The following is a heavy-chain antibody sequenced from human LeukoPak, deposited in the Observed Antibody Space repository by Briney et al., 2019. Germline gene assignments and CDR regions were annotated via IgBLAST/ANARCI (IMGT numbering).Heavy chain of an antibody. CDR1: GFTFSDYS. D-gene: IGHD3-22*01. V-gene: IGHV3-48*02. Sequence: GGSLRLSCAASGFTFSDYSMNWVRQAPGKGLEWVSYISSGASTIYYADSVKGRFTIYRDNAKNSLYLQMNSLREEDTAVYYCASGHYYDYWGQGTLVTVSS. CDR3: ASGHYYDY. J-gene: IGHJ4*02. CDR2: ISSGASTI.